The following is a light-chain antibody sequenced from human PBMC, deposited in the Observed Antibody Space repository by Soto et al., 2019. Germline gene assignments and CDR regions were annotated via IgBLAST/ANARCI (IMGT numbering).Light chain of an antibody. J-gene: IGKJ1*01. Sequence: EIVLTHSPGTLSLSPGERATLSCRASQSIDNNYLAWYQQKPDQAPRLVIYGASTRATDIPDRFSASGSGTDFTLTISRLEPEDFAVYYCQQYSRAPLTFGQGTKVEI. V-gene: IGKV3-20*01. CDR3: QQYSRAPLT. CDR1: QSIDNNY. CDR2: GAS.